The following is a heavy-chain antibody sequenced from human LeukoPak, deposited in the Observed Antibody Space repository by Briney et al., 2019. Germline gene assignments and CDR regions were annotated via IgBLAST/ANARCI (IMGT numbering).Heavy chain of an antibody. CDR2: VKWDGTEK. Sequence: PGGSLRLSCAASGFTVSSNYMSWVRQAPGKGLEWVANVKWDGTEKKYMESVEGRFTISRDNAKNSLYLQMNSLRVEDTAIYYCARYHYGDHPFDPWGQGTLVTVSS. V-gene: IGHV3-7*01. CDR3: ARYHYGDHPFDP. CDR1: GFTVSSNY. D-gene: IGHD4-17*01. J-gene: IGHJ5*02.